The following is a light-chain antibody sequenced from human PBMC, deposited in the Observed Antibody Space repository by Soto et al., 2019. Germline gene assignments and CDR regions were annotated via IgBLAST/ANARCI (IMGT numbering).Light chain of an antibody. V-gene: IGLV2-14*03. Sequence: QSALTQPASVSGSPGQSITISCTGSSGDIGDYKYVCWYKQHPGKAPKLMIYDVSNRPSGVSNRFSGSKSGNTASLTISGLQAEDEADYYCSSYTSTTFVIFGGGTKLTVL. CDR2: DVS. CDR3: SSYTSTTFVI. J-gene: IGLJ2*01. CDR1: SGDIGDYKY.